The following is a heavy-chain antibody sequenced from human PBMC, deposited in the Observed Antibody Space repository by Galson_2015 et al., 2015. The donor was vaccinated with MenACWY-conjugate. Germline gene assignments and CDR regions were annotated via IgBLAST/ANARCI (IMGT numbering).Heavy chain of an antibody. V-gene: IGHV3-7*03. CDR1: GFTFRNYW. CDR3: AGGHYGVDV. Sequence: SLRLSCAASGFTFRNYWMTWVRQAPGKGLEWVASIKKDGSEKYYVDSVKGRFTISRDNAKNSLYLEMNSLRVEDTAVYSCAGGHYGVDVWGQGTTVTASS. J-gene: IGHJ6*02. CDR2: IKKDGSEK.